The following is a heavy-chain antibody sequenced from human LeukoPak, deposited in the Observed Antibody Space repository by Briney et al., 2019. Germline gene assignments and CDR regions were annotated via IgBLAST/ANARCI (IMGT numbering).Heavy chain of an antibody. Sequence: SETLSLTCTVSGDSIRIGSYYWSWIRQPAGKGLEWIGRIYTRGSTDYNPSLKSRVTILVDTAKNQFSLKLSSVTAADTAMYYCARTAYCGAGCYYLHWGQGTLVTVSS. CDR3: ARTAYCGAGCYYLH. V-gene: IGHV4-61*02. CDR1: GDSIRIGSYY. J-gene: IGHJ4*02. D-gene: IGHD2-21*02. CDR2: IYTRGST.